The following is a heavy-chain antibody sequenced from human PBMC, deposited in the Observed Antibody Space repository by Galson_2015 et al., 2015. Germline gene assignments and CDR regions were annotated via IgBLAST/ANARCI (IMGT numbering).Heavy chain of an antibody. CDR2: ISYDGSNK. Sequence: SLRLSCAASGFSFSSYGMHWVRQAPGKGLEWVAVISYDGSNKYYADSVKGRFTISRDNSENTLYLQMNSLRPEDTAVYYCAKDLHTSGEAGWGQGTLVTVSS. CDR3: AKDLHTSGEAG. CDR1: GFSFSSYG. J-gene: IGHJ4*02. D-gene: IGHD6-19*01. V-gene: IGHV3-30*18.